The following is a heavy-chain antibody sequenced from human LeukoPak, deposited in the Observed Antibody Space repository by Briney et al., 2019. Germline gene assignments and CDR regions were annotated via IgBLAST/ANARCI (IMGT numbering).Heavy chain of an antibody. CDR1: GGTFSSYT. CDR3: ASVYCSSTSCYSDY. D-gene: IGHD2-2*01. J-gene: IGHJ4*02. CDR2: IIPILGIA. V-gene: IGHV1-69*02. Sequence: SVKVSCKASGGTFSSYTISWVRQAPGQGLEWMGRIIPILGIANYAQKFQGRVTITADESTSTAYMELSSLRSEDTAVYYCASVYCSSTSCYSDYWGQGTLVTVSS.